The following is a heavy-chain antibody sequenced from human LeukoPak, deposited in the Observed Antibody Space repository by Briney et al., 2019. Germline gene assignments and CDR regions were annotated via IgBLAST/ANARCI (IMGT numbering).Heavy chain of an antibody. J-gene: IGHJ4*02. CDR2: INPNSGDT. CDR1: GYSFTGYY. V-gene: IGHV1-2*02. CDR3: ARDLEDNYSNYGY. D-gene: IGHD4-11*01. Sequence: ASAKVSCKASGYSFTGYYMHWVRQAPGQGLEWMGWINPNSGDTNYAQKFQGRVTMTRDTSISTAYMELSRLRSDDTAVYYCARDLEDNYSNYGYWGQGTLVTVSS.